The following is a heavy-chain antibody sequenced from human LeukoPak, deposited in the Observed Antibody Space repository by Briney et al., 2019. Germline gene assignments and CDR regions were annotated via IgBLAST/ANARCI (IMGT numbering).Heavy chain of an antibody. Sequence: SVKVSCKASGGTFSSYAISWVRQAPGQGLEWMGRIIPILGIANYAQKFQGRVTITADKSTSTAFMELSSLRSEDTAVYYCARSCGGDCYPSAYYFDYWGQGTLVTVSS. CDR1: GGTFSSYA. CDR2: IIPILGIA. D-gene: IGHD2-21*02. J-gene: IGHJ4*02. V-gene: IGHV1-69*04. CDR3: ARSCGGDCYPSAYYFDY.